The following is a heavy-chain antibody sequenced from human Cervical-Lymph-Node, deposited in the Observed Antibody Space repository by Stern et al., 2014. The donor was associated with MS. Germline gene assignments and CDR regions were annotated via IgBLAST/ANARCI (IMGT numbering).Heavy chain of an antibody. CDR3: ARDGSYEDYSYHATSVLDH. V-gene: IGHV1-69*17. D-gene: IGHD4-11*01. CDR2: IIPIFGVT. J-gene: IGHJ4*01. Sequence: VQLVESGAEVKKPGSSVTVSCKASGGTFNNYAINWVRQAPGQGLEWMGGIIPIFGVTHYAQKFQGRVTFKADKSMVTAYMELSSLRSDDTAIYFCARDGSYEDYSYHATSVLDHWGHGTLVTVSS. CDR1: GGTFNNYA.